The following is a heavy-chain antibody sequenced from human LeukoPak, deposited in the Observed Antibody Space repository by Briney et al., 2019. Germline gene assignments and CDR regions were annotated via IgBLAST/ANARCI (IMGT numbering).Heavy chain of an antibody. CDR1: GFTVSSVY. V-gene: IGHV3-66*01. J-gene: IGHJ3*02. D-gene: IGHD3-10*01. CDR3: ARGRSSMVRGVQGAFDI. Sequence: GGSLRLSCAASGFTVSSVYMSWVRKAPGKGLEWVSVIFTNGGTHYADSVKGRFTISRDNSKNTLFLQMNSLRADDTAVYYCARGRSSMVRGVQGAFDIWGQGTMVTVSS. CDR2: IFTNGGT.